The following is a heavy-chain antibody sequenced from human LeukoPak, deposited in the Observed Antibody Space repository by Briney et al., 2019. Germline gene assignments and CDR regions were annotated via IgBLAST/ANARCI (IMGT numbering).Heavy chain of an antibody. Sequence: SETLSLTCAVYGGSFSGYYWSWIRQPPGKGLEWIGEINQSGSTNYNPSLKSRVTISVDTSKNQFSLKLSSVTAADTAVYYCARGRGFVVVPAARGSLYYFDYWGQGTLVTVSS. D-gene: IGHD2-2*01. CDR1: GGSFSGYY. V-gene: IGHV4-34*01. CDR3: ARGRGFVVVPAARGSLYYFDY. J-gene: IGHJ4*02. CDR2: INQSGST.